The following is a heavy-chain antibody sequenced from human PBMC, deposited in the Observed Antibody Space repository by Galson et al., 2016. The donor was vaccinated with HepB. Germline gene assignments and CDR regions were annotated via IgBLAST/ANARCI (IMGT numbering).Heavy chain of an antibody. Sequence: SLRLSCAATGFTFRTQSMNWVRQPPGKGLAWVASITSTGSYISYADSVGGRYTISRDNAKDSVYLQMNSLRVEDTAVYYCVREIGGTDRRHWFDPWGQGTLVTVSS. CDR3: VREIGGTDRRHWFDP. CDR2: ITSTGSYI. CDR1: GFTFRTQS. V-gene: IGHV3-21*01. D-gene: IGHD3-10*01. J-gene: IGHJ5*02.